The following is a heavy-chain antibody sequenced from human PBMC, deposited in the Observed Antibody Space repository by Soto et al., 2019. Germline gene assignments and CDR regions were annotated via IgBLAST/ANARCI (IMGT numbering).Heavy chain of an antibody. Sequence: PSEPLSLTCAVYCGSFSGYYCSWIRQPPGKGLAWIGEINHSGSTNYNPSLKSRVTISVDTSKNQFSLNLSSVTAADTAVYYCARGAGGYSYGYRFDYWGQGTLVTVSS. J-gene: IGHJ4*02. CDR3: ARGAGGYSYGYRFDY. V-gene: IGHV4-34*01. CDR2: INHSGST. D-gene: IGHD5-18*01. CDR1: CGSFSGYY.